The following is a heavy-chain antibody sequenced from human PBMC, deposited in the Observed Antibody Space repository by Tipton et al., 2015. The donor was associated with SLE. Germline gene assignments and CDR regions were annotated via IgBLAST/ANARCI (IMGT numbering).Heavy chain of an antibody. CDR3: ARSIYGSGRGGSPDY. V-gene: IGHV4-61*02. D-gene: IGHD3-10*01. CDR1: GGSISSGTYY. Sequence: TLSLTCTVSGGSISSGTYYWNWIRQPAGKGLEWIGRIYTSGSTNYNPSLKSGVTISVDMSKNQFSLILSSVTAADTAVYYCARSIYGSGRGGSPDYWGQGALVTVSS. CDR2: IYTSGST. J-gene: IGHJ4*02.